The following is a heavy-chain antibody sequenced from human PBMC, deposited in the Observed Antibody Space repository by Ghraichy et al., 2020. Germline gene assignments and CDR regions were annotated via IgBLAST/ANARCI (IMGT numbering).Heavy chain of an antibody. CDR2: ISAYNGNT. CDR3: ARGGFGVVNHNWFDP. D-gene: IGHD3-3*01. Sequence: ASVKVSCKASGYTFTSYGISWVRQAPGQGLEWMGWISAYNGNTNYAQKLQGRVTMTTDTSTSTAYMVLRSLRSDDTAVYYCARGGFGVVNHNWFDPWGQGTLVTVSS. V-gene: IGHV1-18*04. J-gene: IGHJ5*02. CDR1: GYTFTSYG.